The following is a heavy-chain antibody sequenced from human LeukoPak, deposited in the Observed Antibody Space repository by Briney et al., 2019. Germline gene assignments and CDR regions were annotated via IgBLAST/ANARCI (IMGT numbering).Heavy chain of an antibody. Sequence: SQTLSLICTVSGGSISSEDYYWSWLRQPPETGLEWIGYIYYSWCTYYNASLRSRITISLDTSKNQFSLKLSSVTAADTAVYFCARGTRYCTNTSCYRTAMDVWGQGTTVTVSS. V-gene: IGHV4-30-4*01. CDR1: GGSISSEDYY. CDR2: IYYSWCT. D-gene: IGHD2-2*02. J-gene: IGHJ6*02. CDR3: ARGTRYCTNTSCYRTAMDV.